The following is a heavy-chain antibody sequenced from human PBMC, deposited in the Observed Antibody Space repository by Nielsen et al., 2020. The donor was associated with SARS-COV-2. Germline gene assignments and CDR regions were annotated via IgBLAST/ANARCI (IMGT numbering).Heavy chain of an antibody. Sequence: SETLSLTCTVSGGSISGYYWSWIRQHPGKGLEWIGYIYYSGSTYYNPSLKSRVTISVDTSKNQFSLKLSSVTAADTAVYYCARGITIFGVVKGAFDIWGQGTMVTVSS. J-gene: IGHJ3*02. CDR2: IYYSGST. D-gene: IGHD3-3*01. CDR1: GGSISGYY. V-gene: IGHV4-31*03. CDR3: ARGITIFGVVKGAFDI.